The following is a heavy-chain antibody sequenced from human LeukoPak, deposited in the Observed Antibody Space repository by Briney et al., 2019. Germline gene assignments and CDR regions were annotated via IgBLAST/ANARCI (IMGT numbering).Heavy chain of an antibody. CDR3: ARDTATALDY. CDR2: ITNTPNNYAS. D-gene: IGHD6-13*01. CDR1: GFTFTDHY. V-gene: IGHV3-72*01. Sequence: PGGSLRLSCAASGFTFTDHYMDWVRQAPGKGLKRVARITNTPNNYASQYAASVRGRFTISRDDSKSSLFLQMNSLKTEDTAIYYCARDTATALDYWGQGTLVTVSS. J-gene: IGHJ4*02.